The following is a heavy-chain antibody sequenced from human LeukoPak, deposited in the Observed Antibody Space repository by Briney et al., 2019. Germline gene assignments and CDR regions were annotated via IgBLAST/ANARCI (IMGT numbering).Heavy chain of an antibody. J-gene: IGHJ4*02. CDR2: ISSSSSYI. CDR3: ARAASIAVAGTLDY. D-gene: IGHD6-13*01. CDR1: GLTFSSYS. V-gene: IGHV3-21*01. Sequence: GGSLRLSCAASGLTFSSYSMSWVRQAPGKGLEWVSSISSSSSYIYYADSVKGRFTISRDNAKNSLYLQMNSLRAEDTAVYYCARAASIAVAGTLDYWGQGTLVAVSS.